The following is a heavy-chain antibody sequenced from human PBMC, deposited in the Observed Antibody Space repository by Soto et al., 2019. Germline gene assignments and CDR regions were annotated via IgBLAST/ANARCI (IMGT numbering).Heavy chain of an antibody. Sequence: KASETLSLTCTVSGGSISSSSYYWGWIRQPPGKGLEWIGSIYYSGSTYYNPSLKSRVTISVDTSKNQFSLKLSSVTAADTAVYYCASLLIVRGPYYCEYWGQGTLVSVSS. CDR2: IYYSGST. CDR3: ASLLIVRGPYYCEY. CDR1: GGSISSSSYY. J-gene: IGHJ4*02. V-gene: IGHV4-39*01. D-gene: IGHD1-26*01.